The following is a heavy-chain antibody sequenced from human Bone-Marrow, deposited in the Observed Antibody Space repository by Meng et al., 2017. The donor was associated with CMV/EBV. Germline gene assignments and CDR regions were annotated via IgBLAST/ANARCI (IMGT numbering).Heavy chain of an antibody. V-gene: IGHV1-2*02. CDR2: VNSKNEAT. CDR1: GFPFSDYS. D-gene: IGHD6-19*01. J-gene: IGHJ4*02. CDR3: VRSSGWSLFDY. Sequence: QVQGWAVGAEMQKTGASVKASCPTSGFPFSDYSIHWVRQAPGQGLEWMGWVNSKNEATNYARKFQGRVSMTRDTSISTAHMELSRLMSDDTAVYYCVRSSGWSLFDYWGQGTLVTVSS.